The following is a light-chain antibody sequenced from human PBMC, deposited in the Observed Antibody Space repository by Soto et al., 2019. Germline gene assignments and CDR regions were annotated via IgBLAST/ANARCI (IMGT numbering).Light chain of an antibody. CDR1: SSDVGDYNF. CDR2: EVS. CDR3: NSYTSSNTLYV. Sequence: QSVLTQPASVSGSPGQSITISCTGTSSDVGDYNFVSWYQQHPGKAPKLMIYEVSHRPSGVSNRFSGSKSGNTASLTISGLQADDEADYYCNSYTSSNTLYVFGTGTKGTV. V-gene: IGLV2-14*01. J-gene: IGLJ1*01.